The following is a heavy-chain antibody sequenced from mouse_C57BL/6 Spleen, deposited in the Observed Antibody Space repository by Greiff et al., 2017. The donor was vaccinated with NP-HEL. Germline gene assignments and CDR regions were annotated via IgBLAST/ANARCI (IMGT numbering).Heavy chain of an antibody. Sequence: QVQLQQSGAELVRPGASVKLSCTASGFNIKDYYMHWVKQRPGRGLEWIGRIDPNSGGTKYNEKFKSKATLTVDKPSSTAYMQLSSLTSEDSAVYYCARDYSNYGWYFDVWGTGTTVTVSS. J-gene: IGHJ1*03. D-gene: IGHD2-5*01. CDR1: GFNIKDYY. CDR2: IDPNSGGT. V-gene: IGHV1-72*01. CDR3: ARDYSNYGWYFDV.